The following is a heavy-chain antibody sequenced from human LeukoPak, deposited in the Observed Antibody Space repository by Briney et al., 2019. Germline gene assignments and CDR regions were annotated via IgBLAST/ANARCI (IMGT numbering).Heavy chain of an antibody. J-gene: IGHJ4*02. CDR3: AKPDLPVAY. CDR1: GFTFSSYG. Sequence: PGGSLRLSCAASGFTFSSYGMHWVRQAPGKGLEWVAAISRDGSNEYYADSVKGRFTTSRDNSKKTLYLQMNCLRPEDTAVYYCAKPDLPVAYWGQGTLVTVPS. CDR2: ISRDGSNE. V-gene: IGHV3-30*18. D-gene: IGHD3-3*01.